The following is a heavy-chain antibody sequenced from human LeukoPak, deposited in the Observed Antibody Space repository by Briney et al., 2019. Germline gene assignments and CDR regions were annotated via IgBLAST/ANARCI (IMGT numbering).Heavy chain of an antibody. CDR3: ATSGWNGGGGFDP. D-gene: IGHD3-16*01. V-gene: IGHV4-34*01. J-gene: IGHJ5*02. CDR1: GGSFSGYY. Sequence: SETLSLTCDVSGGSFSGYYWSWIRQPPGKGLEWIGEISHSGTTNYNPSLKSRVSMSVGASSTQFSLIMTSVTAADTAVYYRATSGWNGGGGFDPWGQGTLVIVSS. CDR2: ISHSGTT.